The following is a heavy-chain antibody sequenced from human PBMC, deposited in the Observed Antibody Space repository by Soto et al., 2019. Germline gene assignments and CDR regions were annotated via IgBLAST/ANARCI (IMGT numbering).Heavy chain of an antibody. D-gene: IGHD6-6*01. CDR2: IYYSGST. Sequence: PSETLSLTCTVSGGSISSGGYYWSWIRQHPGKGLERIGYIYYSGSTYYNPSLKSRVTISVDTSKNQFSLKLSSVTAADTAVYYCAMSRRVSSSTFDYWGQGTLVTVSS. J-gene: IGHJ4*02. CDR3: AMSRRVSSSTFDY. CDR1: GGSISSGGYY. V-gene: IGHV4-31*03.